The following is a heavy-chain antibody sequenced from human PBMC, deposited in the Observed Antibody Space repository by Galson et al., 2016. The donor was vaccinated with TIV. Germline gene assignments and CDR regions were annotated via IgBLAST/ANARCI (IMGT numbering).Heavy chain of an antibody. V-gene: IGHV3-23*01. CDR1: GFTFSSHA. D-gene: IGHD3-22*01. CDR2: ISAGGGRT. Sequence: SLRLSCAASGFTFSSHAMTWVRQPPGKGLEWVSAISAGGGRTNYAESVKGRFTISRDNPKNTLYLQMSSLRAEDTAVYFCAKMDSSGFDYVRRFDFWGQGTLATVSS. CDR3: AKMDSSGFDYVRRFDF. J-gene: IGHJ4*02.